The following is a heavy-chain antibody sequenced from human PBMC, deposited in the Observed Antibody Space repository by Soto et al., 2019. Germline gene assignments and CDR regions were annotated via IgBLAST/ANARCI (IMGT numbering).Heavy chain of an antibody. V-gene: IGHV4-59*08. CDR3: ARTVLGPDILADQFVDYYYYMDV. D-gene: IGHD3-9*01. CDR1: GGSISSYY. Sequence: SETLSLTCTVPGGSISSYYWSWIRQPPGKGLEWIGNIYYSGSTSYNPSLRRRVIMSVDTSKRQFSLQLKSVTAADTAIYYCARTVLGPDILADQFVDYYYYMDVWGQGTTVTVSS. J-gene: IGHJ6*03. CDR2: IYYSGST.